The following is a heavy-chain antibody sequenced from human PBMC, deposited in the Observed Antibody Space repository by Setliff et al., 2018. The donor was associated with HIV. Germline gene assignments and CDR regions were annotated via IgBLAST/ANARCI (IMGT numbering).Heavy chain of an antibody. Sequence: GASVKVSCKASGYTFTNYAIQWVRQAPGQGLEWMGRIGPHNTAASYAQKFQGRVTMTRDASVTTAYMEVNSLTSGDTAVYYCARVERSVTGPWGQGTLVAVSS. J-gene: IGHJ5*02. D-gene: IGHD6-19*01. V-gene: IGHV1-2*06. CDR2: IGPHNTAA. CDR3: ARVERSVTGP. CDR1: GYTFTNYA.